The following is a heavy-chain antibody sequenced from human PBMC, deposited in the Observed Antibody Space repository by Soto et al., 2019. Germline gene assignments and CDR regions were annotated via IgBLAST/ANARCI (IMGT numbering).Heavy chain of an antibody. CDR2: INHSGST. CDR3: ARGRGYGSGSYYNPRWFDP. V-gene: IGHV4-34*01. J-gene: IGHJ5*02. CDR1: GGSFSGYY. Sequence: SETLSLTCAVYGGSFSGYYWSWIRQPPGKGLEWIGEINHSGSTNYNPSLKSRVTISVDTSKNQFSLKLSSVTAADTAVYYCARGRGYGSGSYYNPRWFDPWGQGTLVTVSS. D-gene: IGHD3-10*01.